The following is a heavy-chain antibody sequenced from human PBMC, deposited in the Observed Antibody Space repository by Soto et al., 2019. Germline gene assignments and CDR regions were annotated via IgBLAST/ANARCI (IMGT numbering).Heavy chain of an antibody. CDR3: ARGEHLYQYYCGMDV. CDR1: GYSFTTHA. J-gene: IGHJ6*02. Sequence: GASVKGSCKASGYSFTTHAMIWVRQAPGQRPEWMGWINTGNGNTRYSPKFQGRVNITRDTSASTAYMELSSLKSEDTAVYYCARGEHLYQYYCGMDVWCQGPSVTLSS. D-gene: IGHD3-16*01. V-gene: IGHV1-3*04. CDR2: INTGNGNT.